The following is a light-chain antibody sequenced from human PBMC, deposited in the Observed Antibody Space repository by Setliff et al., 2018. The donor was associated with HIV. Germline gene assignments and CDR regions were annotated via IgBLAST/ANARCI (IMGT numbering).Light chain of an antibody. CDR1: GSDAGRYNY. CDR2: EVS. CDR3: SSYTSSTPLYV. V-gene: IGLV2-8*01. Sequence: QSALAQPPSASGSPGQSVTISCTGTGSDAGRYNYVSWYQQYPGTAPKLIIYEVSKRPSGVPARFSGSKSGNTASLTVSGLQAEDEADYYCSSYTSSTPLYVFGTGTKV. J-gene: IGLJ1*01.